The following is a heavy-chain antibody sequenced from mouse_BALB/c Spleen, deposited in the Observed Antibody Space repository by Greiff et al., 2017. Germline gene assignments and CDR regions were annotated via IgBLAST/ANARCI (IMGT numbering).Heavy chain of an antibody. Sequence: QVQLQQSGAELARPGASVKLSCKASGYTFTSYWMQWVKQRPGQGLEWIGAIYPGDGDTRYTQKFKGKATLTADKSSSTAYMQLSSLASEDSAVYYCARREVYDGYSDYWGRGTTLTVSS. J-gene: IGHJ2*01. V-gene: IGHV1-87*01. CDR2: IYPGDGDT. CDR1: GYTFTSYW. CDR3: ARREVYDGYSDY. D-gene: IGHD2-3*01.